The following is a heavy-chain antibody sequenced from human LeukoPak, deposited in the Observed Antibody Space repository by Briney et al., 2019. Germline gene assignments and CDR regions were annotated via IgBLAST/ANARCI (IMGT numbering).Heavy chain of an antibody. CDR3: ARVTGTTPFDY. J-gene: IGHJ4*02. CDR2: ISHSGST. D-gene: IGHD1-1*01. Sequence: PSETLSLTCTVSGGSISSYYWSWIRQPPGKGLEWIGEISHSGSTNYNPSLESRVTISVDKSKNQFSLNLSSVTAADTAVYFCARVTGTTPFDYWGQGTLVTVSS. CDR1: GGSISSYY. V-gene: IGHV4-59*12.